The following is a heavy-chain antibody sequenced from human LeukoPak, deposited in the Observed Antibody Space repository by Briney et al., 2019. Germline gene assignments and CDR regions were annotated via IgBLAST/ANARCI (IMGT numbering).Heavy chain of an antibody. CDR2: ISHTEGT. CDR1: GVSINDYY. CDR3: ARIRCGHSGSVCYNH. Sequence: PSETLSLTCGVFGVSINDYYWSWIRQSPGKGLEWIGEISHTEGTRYNPSLESRVTMSVGTSENQLSLKLIFVTAADTAVYYCARIRCGHSGSVCYNHWGLGTLVAVSS. D-gene: IGHD3-9*01. V-gene: IGHV4-34*01. J-gene: IGHJ4*02.